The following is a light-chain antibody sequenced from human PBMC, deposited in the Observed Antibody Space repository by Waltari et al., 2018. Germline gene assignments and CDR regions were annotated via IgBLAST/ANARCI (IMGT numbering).Light chain of an antibody. Sequence: EIVLTQSPATLSVSPGERATLSCRASQSISSNLVWYQQKPGQAPRLLIYGASTRATGIPARFSGSGSGTESTLTISSLQSEDSAVYYCHQYNYLGTFGQGTKVEIK. V-gene: IGKV3-15*01. CDR2: GAS. CDR1: QSISSN. CDR3: HQYNYLGT. J-gene: IGKJ1*01.